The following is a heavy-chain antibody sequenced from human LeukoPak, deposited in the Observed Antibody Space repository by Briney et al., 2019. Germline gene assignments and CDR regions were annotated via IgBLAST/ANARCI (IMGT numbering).Heavy chain of an antibody. V-gene: IGHV1-69*13. Sequence: SVKVSCKASGGTFSSYAISWVRQAPGQGLEWMGGIIPIFGTANYAQKFQGRVTITADESTSTAYMELSSLRSEDTAVYYCASAASGSYQPLDHWGQGTLVTVSS. CDR1: GGTFSSYA. CDR3: ASAASGSYQPLDH. CDR2: IIPIFGTA. D-gene: IGHD1-26*01. J-gene: IGHJ4*02.